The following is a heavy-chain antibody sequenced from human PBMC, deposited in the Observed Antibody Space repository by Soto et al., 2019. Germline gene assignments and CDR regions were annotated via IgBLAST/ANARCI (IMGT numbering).Heavy chain of an antibody. CDR1: GGSITSSSYY. J-gene: IGHJ4*02. CDR3: ASPAGADYTFDY. D-gene: IGHD4-4*01. Sequence: QLQLQESGPGLVKPSETLSLTCGVSGGSITSSSYYWGWIRQAPGRGLEWIGTIYYRGSTYYNPSLESRVTISADTSKNQLSLNLRSVTAADTAVYSCASPAGADYTFDYWGQGILVTVSS. V-gene: IGHV4-39*01. CDR2: IYYRGST.